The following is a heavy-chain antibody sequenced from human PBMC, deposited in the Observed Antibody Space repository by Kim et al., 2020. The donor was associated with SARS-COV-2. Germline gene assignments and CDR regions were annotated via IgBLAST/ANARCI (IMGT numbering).Heavy chain of an antibody. V-gene: IGHV3-48*02. CDR2: SGTI. CDR3: ARDVGGNL. J-gene: IGHJ4*02. Sequence: SGTIYYADSVKGRFTISRDNAKNSLYLQMNSLRDEDTAVYYCARDVGGNLWGQGTLVTVSS. D-gene: IGHD2-15*01.